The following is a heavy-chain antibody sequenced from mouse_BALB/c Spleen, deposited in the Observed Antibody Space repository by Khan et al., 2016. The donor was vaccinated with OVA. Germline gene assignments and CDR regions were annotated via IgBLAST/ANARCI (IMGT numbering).Heavy chain of an antibody. Sequence: EVQLQESGPELVKPGASVKMSCKASGYTFTNYIIHWVKQKPGQGLEWIGYINPYNDGTKYNAKFKGKATLTSDKSSSTAYLELSGLTSEDAAVYYCARDYGSSFWFAYWGQGTLVTVSA. CDR3: ARDYGSSFWFAY. J-gene: IGHJ3*01. CDR2: INPYNDGT. V-gene: IGHV1S136*01. CDR1: GYTFTNYI. D-gene: IGHD1-1*01.